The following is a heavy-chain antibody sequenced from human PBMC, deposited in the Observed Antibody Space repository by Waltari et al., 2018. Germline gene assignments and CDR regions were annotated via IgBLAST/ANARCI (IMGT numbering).Heavy chain of an antibody. CDR2: MNPNSGNT. Sequence: QVQLVQSGAEVKKPGASVKVSCKASGFTFPSYDLTWVRQATGQGLEWMGWMNPNSGNTGYAQKFQGRVTITRNTSISTAYMELSSLRSEDTAVYYCARVVYSYGYSYFDYWGQGTLVTVSS. CDR3: ARVVYSYGYSYFDY. V-gene: IGHV1-8*03. J-gene: IGHJ4*02. CDR1: GFTFPSYD. D-gene: IGHD5-18*01.